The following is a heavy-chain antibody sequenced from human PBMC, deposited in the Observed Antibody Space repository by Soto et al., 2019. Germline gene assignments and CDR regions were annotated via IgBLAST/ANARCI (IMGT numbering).Heavy chain of an antibody. CDR3: ARVLELRYGMDV. Sequence: PGGSLRLSCAASGFTFSSYGMHWVRQAPGKGLEWVAVIWYDGSNKYYADSVKGRFTISRDNSKNTLYLQMNSLRAEDTAVYYCARVLELRYGMDVWGQGTTVTVSS. CDR2: IWYDGSNK. D-gene: IGHD1-7*01. CDR1: GFTFSSYG. V-gene: IGHV3-33*01. J-gene: IGHJ6*02.